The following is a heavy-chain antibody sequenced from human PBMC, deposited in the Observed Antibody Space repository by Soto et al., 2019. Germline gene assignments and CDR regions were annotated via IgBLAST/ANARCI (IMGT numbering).Heavy chain of an antibody. CDR3: ARGRYGDY. J-gene: IGHJ4*02. Sequence: QIHLVQDGPEVKKPGASVKVSCKGSGYGFTTYGITWVRQAPGQGLEWMAWISAHNGNTNYAQKLQGRVTVTRDTSTSTAYMELRSLRSDDTAVYYCARGRYGDYWGQGALVTVSS. CDR1: GYGFTTYG. CDR2: ISAHNGNT. D-gene: IGHD1-1*01. V-gene: IGHV1-18*01.